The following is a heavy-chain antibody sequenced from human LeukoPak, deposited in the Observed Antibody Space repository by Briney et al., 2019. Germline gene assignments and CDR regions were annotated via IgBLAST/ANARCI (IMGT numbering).Heavy chain of an antibody. CDR1: GFAFDDYA. V-gene: IGHV3-9*01. Sequence: GGSLRLSCAASGFAFDDYAMHWVRQVPGKGLEWVSGISWSSGTIHYADSVKGRFTISRDNAKNSLYLQMNSVTAEDTALYYCAKDLDFWSGLGFDLWGRGTLVTVSS. CDR3: AKDLDFWSGLGFDL. CDR2: ISWSSGTI. J-gene: IGHJ2*01. D-gene: IGHD3-3*01.